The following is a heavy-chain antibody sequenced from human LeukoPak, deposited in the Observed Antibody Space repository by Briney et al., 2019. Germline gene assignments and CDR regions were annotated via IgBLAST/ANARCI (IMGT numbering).Heavy chain of an antibody. V-gene: IGHV3-30*02. CDR1: GFTFSSYG. CDR2: IRYDGSNK. Sequence: GGSLRLSCAAPGFTFSSYGMHWVRQAPGKGLEWVAFIRYDGSNKYYADSVKGRFTISRDNSKNTLYLQMNSLRAEDTAVYYCAKDRALRATTFDYWGQGTLVTVSS. CDR3: AKDRALRATTFDY. D-gene: IGHD1-26*01. J-gene: IGHJ4*02.